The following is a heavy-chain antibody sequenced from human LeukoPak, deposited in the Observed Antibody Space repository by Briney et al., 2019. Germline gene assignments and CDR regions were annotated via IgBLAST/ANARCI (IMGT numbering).Heavy chain of an antibody. V-gene: IGHV3-23*01. Sequence: GRSLRLSCAVSGFTFGSYATSWVRHAPGDGLEWDSAISGSGGSTYYAGSVKGRFTISRDNSKNTLYLQMNSLRAEDTAVYYCAKDYSYGTSWGQGTLVTVSS. CDR1: GFTFGSYA. D-gene: IGHD5-18*01. CDR2: ISGSGGST. CDR3: AKDYSYGTS. J-gene: IGHJ4*02.